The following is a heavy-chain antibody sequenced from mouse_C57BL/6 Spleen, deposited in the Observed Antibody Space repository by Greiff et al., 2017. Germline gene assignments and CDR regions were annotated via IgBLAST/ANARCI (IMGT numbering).Heavy chain of an antibody. J-gene: IGHJ4*01. Sequence: VQLVESGAELVRPGTSVKMSCKASGYTFTNYWIGWAKQRPGHGLEWIGDIYPGGGYTNYNEKFKGKATLTADKSSSTAYLQFSSLTSEDSAIYYCARGGGSSSYYYAMDYWGQGTSVTVSS. V-gene: IGHV1-63*01. CDR1: GYTFTNYW. CDR2: IYPGGGYT. D-gene: IGHD1-1*01. CDR3: ARGGGSSSYYYAMDY.